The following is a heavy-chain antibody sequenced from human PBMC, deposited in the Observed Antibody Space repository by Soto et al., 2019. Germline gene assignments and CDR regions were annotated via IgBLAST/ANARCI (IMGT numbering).Heavy chain of an antibody. D-gene: IGHD3-10*01. CDR2: INHSGST. CDR3: ARSARGYYYYYGMDV. CDR1: GGSFSGYH. J-gene: IGHJ6*02. Sequence: SETLSLTCAVYGGSFSGYHWSWIRQPPGKGLEWIGEINHSGSTNYNPSLKSRVTISVDTSKNQFSLKLSSVTAADTAVYYCARSARGYYYYYGMDVWGQGTTVTVSS. V-gene: IGHV4-34*01.